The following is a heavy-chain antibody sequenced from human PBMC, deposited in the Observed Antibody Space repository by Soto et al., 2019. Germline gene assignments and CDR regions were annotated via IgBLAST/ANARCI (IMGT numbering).Heavy chain of an antibody. Sequence: PSETLSLTCTVSSGSISSYYWSWVRQPPGKGLEWIGYIYYSGSTNYNPFLKSRVTISVDTSKNQFSLKLSSVTAADTAVYYCARYKSNYYYGMDVWGQGTTVTVSS. V-gene: IGHV4-59*01. D-gene: IGHD1-20*01. CDR3: ARYKSNYYYGMDV. CDR1: SGSISSYY. CDR2: IYYSGST. J-gene: IGHJ6*02.